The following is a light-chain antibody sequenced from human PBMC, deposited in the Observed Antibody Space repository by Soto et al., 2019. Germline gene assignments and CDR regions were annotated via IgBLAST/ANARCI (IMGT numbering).Light chain of an antibody. J-gene: IGKJ1*01. Sequence: DIPMTQSPSTLSASVGDRVTITCRASQNINNWLAWYPQKPGKAPKLLIYMASSFENGVPSRFSGRGTGTDFIFTITSLQPDDVATSYCQQYSRDATCGQGTKVDIK. CDR3: QQYSRDAT. CDR1: QNINNW. CDR2: MAS. V-gene: IGKV1-5*03.